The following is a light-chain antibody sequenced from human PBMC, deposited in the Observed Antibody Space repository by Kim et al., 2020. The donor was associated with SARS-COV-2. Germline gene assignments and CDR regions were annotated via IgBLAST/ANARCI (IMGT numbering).Light chain of an antibody. CDR1: QGINTY. Sequence: DIQMTQSPSAMSASVGDRVTITCRASQGINTYLVWFQQKPGKVPKSLIYAASTLQSGVPSRFSGSGSGTEFTLTISSLQPEDFGTYYCQQHNSYPLTFGQGTRLEIK. J-gene: IGKJ5*01. V-gene: IGKV1-17*03. CDR3: QQHNSYPLT. CDR2: AAS.